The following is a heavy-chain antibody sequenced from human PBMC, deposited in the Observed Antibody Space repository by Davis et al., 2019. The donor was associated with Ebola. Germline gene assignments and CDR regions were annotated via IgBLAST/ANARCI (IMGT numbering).Heavy chain of an antibody. D-gene: IGHD6-13*01. CDR1: GFTFSSYA. CDR2: ISYDGSNK. V-gene: IGHV3-30-3*01. J-gene: IGHJ6*02. Sequence: PGGSLRLSCAASGFTFSSYAMHWVRQAPGKGLEWVAVISYDGSNKYYADSVKGRFTISRDNSKNTLYLQMNSLRAEDTAVYYCARGDSSSWLGYYYYYGMDVWGQGTTVTVSS. CDR3: ARGDSSSWLGYYYYYGMDV.